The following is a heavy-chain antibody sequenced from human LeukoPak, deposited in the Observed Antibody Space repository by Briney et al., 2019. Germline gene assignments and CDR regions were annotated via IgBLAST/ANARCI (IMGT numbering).Heavy chain of an antibody. CDR3: AREYGDSGYYYGMDV. Sequence: GGSLRLSCAASGFTFSSYSMNWVRQAPGKGLGWVAGISYDGSNKYYADSVKGRFTISRDNSKNTLYLQMNCLRAEDTAVYYCAREYGDSGYYYGMDVWGQGTTVTVSS. V-gene: IGHV3-30*03. CDR1: GFTFSSYS. D-gene: IGHD4-17*01. CDR2: ISYDGSNK. J-gene: IGHJ6*02.